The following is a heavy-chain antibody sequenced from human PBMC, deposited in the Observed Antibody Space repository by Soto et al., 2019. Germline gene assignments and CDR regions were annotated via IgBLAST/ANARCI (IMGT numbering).Heavy chain of an antibody. CDR3: ARDQLPLLYYYYYGMDV. CDR1: GCTFSSYA. CDR2: ISYDGSNK. D-gene: IGHD6-6*01. J-gene: IGHJ6*02. V-gene: IGHV3-30-3*01. Sequence: GGSLRLSCAASGCTFSSYAIHGVRQAPGKGLEWVAVISYDGSNKYYADSVKGRFTISRDNSKNTLYLQMNSLRAEDTAVYYCARDQLPLLYYYYYGMDVWGQGTTVTVSS.